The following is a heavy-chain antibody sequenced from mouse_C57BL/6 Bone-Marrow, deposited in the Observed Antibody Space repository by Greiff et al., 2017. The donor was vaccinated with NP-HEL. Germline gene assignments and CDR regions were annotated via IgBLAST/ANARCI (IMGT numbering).Heavy chain of an antibody. Sequence: VMLVESGPGLVQPSQSLTISCTVSGFSFTSYGVHWVRQAPGKGLEWLAEIWSGGSTDYNAAFISSLSISKDNSKSQVFFKMNMLQVDDTAIYYCASPSAVVAHYAMDYWGQGTSVTVSS. CDR1: GFSFTSYG. CDR2: IWSGGST. D-gene: IGHD1-1*01. V-gene: IGHV2-2*01. CDR3: ASPSAVVAHYAMDY. J-gene: IGHJ4*01.